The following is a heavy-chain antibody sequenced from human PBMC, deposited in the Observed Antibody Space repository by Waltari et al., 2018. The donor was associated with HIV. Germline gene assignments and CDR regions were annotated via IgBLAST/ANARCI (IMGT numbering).Heavy chain of an antibody. Sequence: EVQLVESGGGLIQPGGSLRLSCAASGCTFSDFWMHWVRQFPGKGLVWVSCIRGDGNTPGYADYVKGRVTISRDNAKKTMYLQMNSLRAEDTAVYYCARGDLAVWGQGTTVTVSS. J-gene: IGHJ6*02. V-gene: IGHV3-74*01. CDR2: IRGDGNTP. CDR1: GCTFSDFW. CDR3: ARGDLAV.